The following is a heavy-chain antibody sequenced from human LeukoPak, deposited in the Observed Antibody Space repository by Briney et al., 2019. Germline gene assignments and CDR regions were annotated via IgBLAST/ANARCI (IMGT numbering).Heavy chain of an antibody. CDR3: ARAMNYCTNGVCYDAFDI. CDR1: GYTFTSYD. J-gene: IGHJ3*02. Sequence: ASVKVSCKASGYTFTSYDINWVRQATGQGLEWMGWMNPNSGNTGYAQKFQGRVTMTRNTSISTAYMELSSLRSEDTAVYYCARAMNYCTNGVCYDAFDIWGQGTMVTVPS. CDR2: MNPNSGNT. D-gene: IGHD2-8*01. V-gene: IGHV1-8*01.